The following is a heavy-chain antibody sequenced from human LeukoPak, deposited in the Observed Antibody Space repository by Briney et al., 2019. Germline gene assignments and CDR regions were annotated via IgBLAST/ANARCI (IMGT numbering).Heavy chain of an antibody. CDR1: GFTFSSYA. D-gene: IGHD3-10*01. V-gene: IGHV3-30*04. CDR3: ARVNEGEYYYGSGSYGLDY. CDR2: ISYDGSNK. Sequence: PGGSLRLSCAASGFTFSSYAMHWVRQAPGKGLEWVAVISYDGSNKYYVDSVKGRFTISRDNSKNTLYLQMNSLRAEDTAVYYCARVNEGEYYYGSGSYGLDYWGQGTLVTVSS. J-gene: IGHJ4*02.